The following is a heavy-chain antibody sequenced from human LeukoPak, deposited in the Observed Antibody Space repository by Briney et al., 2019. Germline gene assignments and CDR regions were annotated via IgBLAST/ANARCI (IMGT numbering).Heavy chain of an antibody. CDR2: FYTSGTT. D-gene: IGHD1-7*01. V-gene: IGHV4-4*07. Sequence: WETLSLTCTVSGGSFTSDYWSWIRQPAGKGLEWIGRFYTSGTTNYNPSLKSRVTMSADTSKNQFSLKLRSVTAADTAVYYCARCRHGNCDYFDYWGQGTLVTVSS. CDR3: ARCRHGNCDYFDY. CDR1: GGSFTSDY. J-gene: IGHJ4*02.